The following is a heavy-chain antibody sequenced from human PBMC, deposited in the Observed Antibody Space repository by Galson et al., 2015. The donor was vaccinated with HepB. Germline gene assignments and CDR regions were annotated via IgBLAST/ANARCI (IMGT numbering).Heavy chain of an antibody. CDR3: ARGGGPVAVVDVAHDF. Sequence: SVKVSCKASGYTFTAYYIHWVRQAPGQGLEWMGRINPKSGATNYAHNFQGNVTMTRDTSIRTVYMDLSKLTSDDTAVYYCARGGGPVAVVDVAHDFWGQGTLVTVSS. J-gene: IGHJ4*02. CDR1: GYTFTAYY. V-gene: IGHV1-2*06. CDR2: INPKSGAT. D-gene: IGHD2-15*01.